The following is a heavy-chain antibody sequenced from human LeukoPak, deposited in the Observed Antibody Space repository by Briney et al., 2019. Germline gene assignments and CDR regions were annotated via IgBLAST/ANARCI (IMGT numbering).Heavy chain of an antibody. J-gene: IGHJ4*02. D-gene: IGHD3-9*01. CDR2: IKSKTDGGTT. CDR3: TTDPDVRRYFDWLFFDY. CDR1: GFTFSNAW. Sequence: GGSLRLSCAASGFTFSNAWMSWVRQAPGKGLEWVGRIKSKTDGGTTDYAAPVKGRFTISRDDSKNTLYLQMNSLKTEDTAVYYCTTDPDVRRYFDWLFFDYRGQGTLVTVSS. V-gene: IGHV3-15*01.